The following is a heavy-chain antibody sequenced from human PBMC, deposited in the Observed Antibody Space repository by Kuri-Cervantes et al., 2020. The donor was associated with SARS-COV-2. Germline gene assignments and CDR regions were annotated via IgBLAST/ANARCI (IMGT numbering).Heavy chain of an antibody. CDR3: ARARYSGRSHNNFDY. D-gene: IGHD6-13*01. V-gene: IGHV1-46*01. J-gene: IGHJ4*02. Sequence: ASVKVSCKASGYTFTSYYMHWVRQAPGQGLEWMGIINPSGGSTSYAQKFQGRVTMTRDTSTSTAYMELSSLRSEDTAVYYCARARYSGRSHNNFDYWGQGTLVTVSS. CDR1: GYTFTSYY. CDR2: INPSGGST.